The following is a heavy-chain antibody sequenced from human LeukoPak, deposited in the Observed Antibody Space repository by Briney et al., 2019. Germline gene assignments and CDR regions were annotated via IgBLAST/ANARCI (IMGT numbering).Heavy chain of an antibody. Sequence: SETLSLTCTVSGGSISSGDYYWSWIRQPPGKGLEWIGYIYYSGSTYYNPSLKSRVTISVDTSKNQFSLRLSSVTAADTAVYYCARVLDGGNSNWFDPWGQGTLVTVSS. CDR2: IYYSGST. V-gene: IGHV4-30-4*01. CDR3: ARVLDGGNSNWFDP. D-gene: IGHD4-23*01. J-gene: IGHJ5*02. CDR1: GGSISSGDYY.